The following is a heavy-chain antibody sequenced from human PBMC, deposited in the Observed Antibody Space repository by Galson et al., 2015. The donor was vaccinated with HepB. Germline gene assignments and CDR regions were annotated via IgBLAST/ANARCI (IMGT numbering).Heavy chain of an antibody. CDR3: ARIWSDSSGWYYFDY. D-gene: IGHD6-19*01. J-gene: IGHJ4*02. V-gene: IGHV1-3*01. CDR2: INAGNGNT. Sequence: SVKVSCKASGYTFTSYAMHWVRQAPGQRLEWMGWINAGNGNTKYSQKFRGRVTITRDTSASTAYMELSSLRSEDTAVYYCARIWSDSSGWYYFDYWGQGTLVTVSS. CDR1: GYTFTSYA.